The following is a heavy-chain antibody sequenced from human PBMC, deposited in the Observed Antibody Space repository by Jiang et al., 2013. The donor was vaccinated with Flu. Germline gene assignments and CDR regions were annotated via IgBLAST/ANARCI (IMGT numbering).Heavy chain of an antibody. V-gene: IGHV4-39*01. J-gene: IGHJ4*02. D-gene: IGHD3-3*01. CDR1: GGSISNSNYY. Sequence: GPGLVKPSETLSLTCTVSGGSISNSNYYWGWIRQPPGKGLEWIGSIYYSGSAYYNPSLKSRVTISVDTSKNQFSLKLSSVTAADTAVFYCARTDFWSGYGNNVNYYFDYWGQGTLVTVSS. CDR3: ARTDFWSGYGNNVNYYFDY. CDR2: IYYSGSA.